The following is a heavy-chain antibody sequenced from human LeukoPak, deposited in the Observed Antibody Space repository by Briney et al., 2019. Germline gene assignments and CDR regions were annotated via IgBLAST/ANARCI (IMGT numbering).Heavy chain of an antibody. CDR2: IKSKTDGGTT. V-gene: IGHV3-15*01. D-gene: IGHD3-3*01. CDR1: GFTFSNAW. J-gene: IGHJ4*02. CDR3: TSIFGVATFDY. Sequence: GGSLRLSCAASGFTFSNAWMSWVRQAPGKGLEWVGRIKSKTDGGTTDYAAPVKGRLTISRDDSKNTLYLQMNSLKTEDTAVYYCTSIFGVATFDYWGQGTLVTVSS.